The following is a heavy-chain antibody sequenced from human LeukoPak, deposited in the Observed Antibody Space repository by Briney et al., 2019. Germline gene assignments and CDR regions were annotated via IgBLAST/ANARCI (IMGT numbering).Heavy chain of an antibody. Sequence: SETLSLTCAVYGGSFSGYYWSWIRQPPGKGLEWIGEINHSGSTNYNPSLKSRVTISVDTSKNQFSLKLSSVTGADTAVYYCWVMVRGDRYYYYYGMDVWGQGTTVTVSS. CDR1: GGSFSGYY. V-gene: IGHV4-34*03. D-gene: IGHD3-10*01. CDR3: WVMVRGDRYYYYYGMDV. J-gene: IGHJ6*02. CDR2: INHSGST.